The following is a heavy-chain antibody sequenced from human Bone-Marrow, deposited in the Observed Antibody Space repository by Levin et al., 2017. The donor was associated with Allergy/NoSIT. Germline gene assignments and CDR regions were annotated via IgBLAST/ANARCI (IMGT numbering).Heavy chain of an antibody. J-gene: IGHJ5*02. CDR3: ARVRGDGYNSVVYWFDP. CDR1: GGTFSSYA. CDR2: IIPIFGTA. D-gene: IGHD5-24*01. Sequence: VASVKVSCKASGGTFSSYAISWVRQAPGQGLEWMGGIIPIFGTANYAQKFQGRVTITADKSTSTAYMELSSLRSEDTAVYYCARVRGDGYNSVVYWFDPWGQGTLVTVSS. V-gene: IGHV1-69*06.